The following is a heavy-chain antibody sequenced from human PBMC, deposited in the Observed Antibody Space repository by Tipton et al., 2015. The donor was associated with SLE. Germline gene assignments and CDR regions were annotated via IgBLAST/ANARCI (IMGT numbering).Heavy chain of an antibody. CDR2: ISEDASGS. Sequence: SLRLSCAASGFTFSSYSMNWVRQAPGKGLEWVAEISEDASGSNYVDSVKGRFTISRDNAKNTLYLQMNSLRAEDTAVYYCAREFHHYYDSSPPKVVFDPWGRGTLVTVSS. J-gene: IGHJ5*02. CDR3: AREFHHYYDSSPPKVVFDP. V-gene: IGHV3-7*01. D-gene: IGHD3-22*01. CDR1: GFTFSSYS.